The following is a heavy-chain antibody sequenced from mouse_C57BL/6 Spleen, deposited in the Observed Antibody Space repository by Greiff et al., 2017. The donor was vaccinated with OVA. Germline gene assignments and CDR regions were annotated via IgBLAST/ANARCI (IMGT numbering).Heavy chain of an antibody. D-gene: IGHD4-1*02. J-gene: IGHJ4*01. CDR2: ISSGSSTI. CDR1: GFTFSDYG. Sequence: EVQVVESGGGLVKPGGSLKLSCAASGFTFSDYGMHWVRQAPEKGLEWVAYISSGSSTIYYADTVKGRFTISRDNAKNTLFLQMTSLRSEDTAMYYCQLGGVYYAMDYWGQGTSVTVSS. CDR3: QLGGVYYAMDY. V-gene: IGHV5-17*01.